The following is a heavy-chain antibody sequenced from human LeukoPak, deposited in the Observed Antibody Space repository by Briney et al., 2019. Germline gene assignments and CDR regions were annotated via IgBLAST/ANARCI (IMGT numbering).Heavy chain of an antibody. CDR3: ARGIPAFCV. CDR1: VYTFTSYD. CDR2: MNPNSGNT. J-gene: IGHJ3*01. V-gene: IGHV1-8*03. Sequence: ASVKVSCKASVYTFTSYDMNWVRQATGQGLEWMGWMNPNSGNTGYAQKVQGRVTITRNTSISTAYMELSSLRSEDPAVYYCARGIPAFCVWGQVTMVTVSS. D-gene: IGHD2-21*01.